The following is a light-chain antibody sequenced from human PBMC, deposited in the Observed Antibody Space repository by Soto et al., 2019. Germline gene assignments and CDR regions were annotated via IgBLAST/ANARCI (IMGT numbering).Light chain of an antibody. CDR3: RSYTSTATYV. CDR1: SSDVGGYDY. J-gene: IGLJ1*01. V-gene: IGLV2-14*03. CDR2: DVS. Sequence: QSALAQPASVSGSPGQSIAISCAGKSSDVGGYDYVSWYQQHPDKAPKLILYDVSNRPSGISFRFSGSKSGNTASLTISGLQAEDEADYYCRSYTSTATYVFGTGTKVTVL.